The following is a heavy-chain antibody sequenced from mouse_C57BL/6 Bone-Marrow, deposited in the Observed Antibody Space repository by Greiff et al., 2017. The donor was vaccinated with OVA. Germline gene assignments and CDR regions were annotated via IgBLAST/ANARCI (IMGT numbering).Heavy chain of an antibody. V-gene: IGHV1-64*01. CDR1: GYTFTSYW. J-gene: IGHJ2*01. CDR2: IHPNSGST. D-gene: IGHD6-1*01. CDR3: AICGHNQGDY. Sequence: QVQLKQPGAELVKPGASVKLSCKASGYTFTSYWMHWVKQRPGQGLEWIGMIHPNSGSTNYNEKFKSKATLTVDKSSSTAYMQLSSLTSEDSAVYSCAICGHNQGDYWGQGTTLTVSS.